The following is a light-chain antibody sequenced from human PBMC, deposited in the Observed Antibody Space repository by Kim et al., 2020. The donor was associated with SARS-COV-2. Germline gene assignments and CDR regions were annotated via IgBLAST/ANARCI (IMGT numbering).Light chain of an antibody. Sequence: YPGERATLSGRASQSVSSNYLAWYQQKPGQAPRLLIYGASSRATGIPDRFSGSGSGTDFTLTISRLEPEDFAVYYCQQYGSSPLTFGGGTKVDIK. CDR1: QSVSSNY. CDR2: GAS. V-gene: IGKV3-20*01. J-gene: IGKJ4*01. CDR3: QQYGSSPLT.